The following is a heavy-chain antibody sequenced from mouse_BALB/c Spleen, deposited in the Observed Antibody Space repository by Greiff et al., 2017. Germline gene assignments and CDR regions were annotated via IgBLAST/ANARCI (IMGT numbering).Heavy chain of an antibody. CDR3: ARRGYDVGYAMDY. CDR1: GYSITSGYY. J-gene: IGHJ4*01. CDR2: ISYDGSN. V-gene: IGHV3-6*02. Sequence: EVKLQESGPGLVKPSQSLSLTCSVTGYSITSGYYWNWIRQFPGNKLEWMGYISYDGSNNYNPSLKNRISITRDTSKNQFFLKLNSVTTEDTATYYCARRGYDVGYAMDYWGQGTSVTVSS. D-gene: IGHD2-14*01.